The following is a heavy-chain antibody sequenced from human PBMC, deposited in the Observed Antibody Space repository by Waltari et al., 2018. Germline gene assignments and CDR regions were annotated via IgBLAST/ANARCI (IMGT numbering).Heavy chain of an antibody. CDR1: GYSFTSYY. D-gene: IGHD4-17*01. J-gene: IGHJ4*02. Sequence: VQLVQSGAEVKKPGESLKISCKGSGYSFTSYYMHWVRQAPGQGLEWMGWINPNSGGTNYAQKFQGWVTMTRDTSISTAYMELSRLRSDDTAVYYCARGISYGGNFYFDYWGQGTLVTVSS. CDR3: ARGISYGGNFYFDY. V-gene: IGHV1-2*04. CDR2: INPNSGGT.